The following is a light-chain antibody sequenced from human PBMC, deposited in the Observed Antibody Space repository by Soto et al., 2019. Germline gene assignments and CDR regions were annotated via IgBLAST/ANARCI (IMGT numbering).Light chain of an antibody. CDR3: QQYGGSPRT. CDR1: QSVSSSY. Sequence: EIALTQSPGTLSLSPGERATLSCRASQSVSSSYLAWYQQRRGQAPRLLIHDASSRATGIPDRFSGSGSGTDFTLTISRLEPEDFAVYYCQQYGGSPRTFGQGTKVDIK. V-gene: IGKV3-20*01. J-gene: IGKJ1*01. CDR2: DAS.